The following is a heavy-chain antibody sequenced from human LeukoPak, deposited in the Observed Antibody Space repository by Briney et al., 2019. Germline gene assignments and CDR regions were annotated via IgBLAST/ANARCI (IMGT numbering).Heavy chain of an antibody. D-gene: IGHD5-18*01. CDR2: INPNSGGT. J-gene: IGHJ4*02. Sequence: GASVKVSCKASGYTFTGYYMHWVRQAPGQGLEWMGWINPNSGGTNYAQKFQGRVTMTRDTSISTAYMELSRLRSDDTAVYYCASSLRGYSYGGGYFDYRGQGTLVTVSS. V-gene: IGHV1-2*02. CDR1: GYTFTGYY. CDR3: ASSLRGYSYGGGYFDY.